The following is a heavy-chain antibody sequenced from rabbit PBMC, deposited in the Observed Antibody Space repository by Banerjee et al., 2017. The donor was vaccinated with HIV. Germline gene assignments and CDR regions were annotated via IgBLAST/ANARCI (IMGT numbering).Heavy chain of an antibody. J-gene: IGHJ4*01. Sequence: QEQLEESGGDLVKPEGSLTLTCTASGFSFSSRYWIWWVRQAPGKGLEWIGCIGTGSGSTWYASWAKGRFTISKTSSTTVTLQMTSLTAADTATYFCASGYSDIVFNLWGQGTLVTVS. CDR2: IGTGSGST. V-gene: IGHV1S45*01. CDR3: ASGYSDIVFNL. D-gene: IGHD1-1*01. CDR1: GFSFSSRYW.